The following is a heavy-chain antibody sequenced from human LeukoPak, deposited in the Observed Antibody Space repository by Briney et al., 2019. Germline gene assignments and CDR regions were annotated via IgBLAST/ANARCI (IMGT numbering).Heavy chain of an antibody. Sequence: GGSLRLSCVASGFPFSFYSMNWVRQAPGEGLEWVSSISSSSTSIDYADAVRGRFTISRDNAKNSLSLQMNSPRAEDTAVYFCARKVVGATTPYHAFDMWGQGTKVTVSP. D-gene: IGHD1-26*01. CDR3: ARKVVGATTPYHAFDM. CDR2: ISSSSTSI. J-gene: IGHJ3*02. CDR1: GFPFSFYS. V-gene: IGHV3-21*01.